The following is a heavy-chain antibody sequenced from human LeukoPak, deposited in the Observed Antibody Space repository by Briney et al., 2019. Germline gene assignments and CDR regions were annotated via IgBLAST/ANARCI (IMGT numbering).Heavy chain of an antibody. Sequence: GGSLRLSCAASGFTFSSYAMHWVRQAPGKGLEWVAVISYDGSNKYYADSVKGRFTISRDNSKNTLYLQMNSLRAEDTAVYYCARNAFDYWGQGTLVTVSS. J-gene: IGHJ4*02. CDR1: GFTFSSYA. V-gene: IGHV3-30-3*01. CDR3: ARNAFDY. CDR2: ISYDGSNK.